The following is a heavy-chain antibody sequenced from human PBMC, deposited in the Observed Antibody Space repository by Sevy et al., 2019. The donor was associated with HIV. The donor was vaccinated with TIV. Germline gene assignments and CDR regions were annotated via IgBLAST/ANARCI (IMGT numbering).Heavy chain of an antibody. J-gene: IGHJ4*01. CDR3: ARDGGYSIKWYPLY. CDR1: GFAFSSHA. D-gene: IGHD6-13*01. CDR2: ISHEGTET. Sequence: GGSLRLSCAASGFAFSSHAMHWVRQAPGKGLEWVGVISHEGTETFYAASVEGRFTISRDNSKNMLSLQINSLRPEDTAVYYCARDGGYSIKWYPLYWGQGTLVTVSS. V-gene: IGHV3-30-3*01.